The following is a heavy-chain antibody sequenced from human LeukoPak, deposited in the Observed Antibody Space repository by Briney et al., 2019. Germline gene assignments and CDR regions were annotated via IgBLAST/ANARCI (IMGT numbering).Heavy chain of an antibody. CDR3: ARVIRDGYNPDY. CDR2: IWYDGSNK. V-gene: IGHV3-33*01. Sequence: GTSLRLFCAASGFTFSTYDMQWVRQAPGKGLEWVAVIWYDGSNKYYADSVKGRFTISRDKSKNTVYLQMSSLRGEDTAVYYCARVIRDGYNPDYWGQGTLVTVSS. D-gene: IGHD5-24*01. J-gene: IGHJ4*02. CDR1: GFTFSTYD.